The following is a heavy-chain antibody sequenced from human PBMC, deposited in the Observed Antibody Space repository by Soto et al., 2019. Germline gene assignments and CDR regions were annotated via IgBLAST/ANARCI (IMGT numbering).Heavy chain of an antibody. Sequence: QVQLVESGGGVVQPGRSLRLSCAASGFTFSSYGMHWVRQAPGKGLEWVAVISYDGSNKYYADSVKGRFTISRDNSKNTLYLQMNSLRAEDTAVYYCAKGFGGIVVVSSFDYWGQGTLVTVSS. CDR2: ISYDGSNK. CDR3: AKGFGGIVVVSSFDY. D-gene: IGHD3-22*01. J-gene: IGHJ4*02. CDR1: GFTFSSYG. V-gene: IGHV3-30*18.